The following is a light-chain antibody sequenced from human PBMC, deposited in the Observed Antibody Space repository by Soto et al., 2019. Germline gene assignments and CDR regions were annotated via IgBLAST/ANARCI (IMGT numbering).Light chain of an antibody. CDR3: QQRSDWPPLT. V-gene: IGKV3-11*01. CDR2: DAS. Sequence: DIVLTQSPATVALSPGERATLSCRASESVSSFLAWYQQKPGQAPRILIYDASNRAAGIPDRFSGSGSGTDFTLTISSLEPEDFAVYYCQQRSDWPPLTFGGGTKVEIK. CDR1: ESVSSF. J-gene: IGKJ4*01.